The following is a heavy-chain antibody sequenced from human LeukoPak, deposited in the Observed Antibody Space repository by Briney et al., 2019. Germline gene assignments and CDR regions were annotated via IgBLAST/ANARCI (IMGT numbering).Heavy chain of an antibody. J-gene: IGHJ4*02. CDR1: GGSISSGSSY. V-gene: IGHV4-61*01. Sequence: SETLSLTCTVPGGSISSGSSYWSWIRQPPGKGLEWIGYIYYSGSPNYNPSLKSRATISLDTSKNQFSLKLSSVTAADTAVYYCARATAYYCVDYSRQGTLVTVSS. D-gene: IGHD2-21*01. CDR2: IYYSGSP. CDR3: ARATAYYCVDY.